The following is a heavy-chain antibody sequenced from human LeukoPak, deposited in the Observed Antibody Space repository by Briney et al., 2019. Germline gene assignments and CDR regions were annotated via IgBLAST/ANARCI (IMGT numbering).Heavy chain of an antibody. D-gene: IGHD3-10*01. V-gene: IGHV4-34*01. J-gene: IGHJ3*02. CDR3: AKSNGYGLVDI. Sequence: PSETLSLTCAVYGGSFSGYYWSWIRQPPGKGLEWIGEINHSGSTNYNPSLKSRVTISVDASKNQFSLKLNSVTAADTAVYYCAKSNGYGLVDIWGQGTMVTVSS. CDR2: INHSGST. CDR1: GGSFSGYY.